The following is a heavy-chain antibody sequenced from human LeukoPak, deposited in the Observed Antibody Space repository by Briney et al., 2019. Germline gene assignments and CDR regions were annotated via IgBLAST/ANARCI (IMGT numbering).Heavy chain of an antibody. CDR3: ARNRDGYNSFDY. J-gene: IGHJ4*02. Sequence: SETLSLTFTVSGGSINNGGYYWSWIRQHPGKGLEWIGYIYYSGSSYYNPSLRSRVTISVDTSKNHFSLKLSSVTAADTAVYYCARNRDGYNSFDYWGQGTLVTVSS. V-gene: IGHV4-31*03. D-gene: IGHD5-24*01. CDR1: GGSINNGGYY. CDR2: IYYSGSS.